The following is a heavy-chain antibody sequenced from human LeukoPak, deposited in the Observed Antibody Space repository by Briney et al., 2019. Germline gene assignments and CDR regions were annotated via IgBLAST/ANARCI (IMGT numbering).Heavy chain of an antibody. V-gene: IGHV4-59*08. CDR1: GGSISSYY. CDR3: AGRLRPYDALDI. CDR2: IYYSGST. D-gene: IGHD4-17*01. J-gene: IGHJ3*02. Sequence: SETLSLTCTVSGGSISSYYWSWIRQPPGKGLEWIGYIYYSGSTNYNPSLKSRVTISVDTSKNQFSLKLSSVTAADTAVYYCAGRLRPYDALDIWGQGTMVTVSS.